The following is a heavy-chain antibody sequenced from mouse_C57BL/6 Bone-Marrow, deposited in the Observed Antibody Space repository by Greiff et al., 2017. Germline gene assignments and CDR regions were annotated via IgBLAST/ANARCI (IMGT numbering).Heavy chain of an antibody. J-gene: IGHJ4*01. D-gene: IGHD2-3*01. Sequence: DVQLQESGPGLVKPSQSLSLTCSVTGYSITSGYYWNWIRQFPGNKLEWMGYISYDGSNNYNPSLKNRISITRDTSKNQFFLKLNSVTTEDTATYYCARGSYDGYFYYAMDYWGQGTSVTVAS. CDR2: ISYDGSN. V-gene: IGHV3-6*01. CDR3: ARGSYDGYFYYAMDY. CDR1: GYSITSGYY.